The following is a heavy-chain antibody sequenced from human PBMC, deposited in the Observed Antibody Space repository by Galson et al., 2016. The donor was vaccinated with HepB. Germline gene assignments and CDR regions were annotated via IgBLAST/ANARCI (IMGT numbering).Heavy chain of an antibody. Sequence: SLRLSCAASGFTFSSYAMSWVRQAPGKGLEWVSTISGSGAGTYYADSVKGRFTISRDNSKNTLYLQMSSLRAEDTAVYYCARDSSGWYGNFDYWGQGTLVTVSS. V-gene: IGHV3-23*01. D-gene: IGHD6-19*01. CDR2: ISGSGAGT. CDR1: GFTFSSYA. CDR3: ARDSSGWYGNFDY. J-gene: IGHJ4*02.